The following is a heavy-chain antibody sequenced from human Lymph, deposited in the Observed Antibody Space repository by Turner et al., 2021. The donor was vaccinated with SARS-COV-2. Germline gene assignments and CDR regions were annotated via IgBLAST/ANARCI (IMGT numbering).Heavy chain of an antibody. Sequence: QVQLVQSGAEVKKPGSSVKVSCKASRATFSSYAISWVRQAQGQGLEGMGRIIPSIGIANYAQKFQGSVTITEDKSTSTAYMELRRLRSEDTAVYYCARGRLDSYSGSYYSWLDPWGQGTLVTVSS. D-gene: IGHD1-26*01. CDR3: ARGRLDSYSGSYYSWLDP. CDR2: IIPSIGIA. V-gene: IGHV1-69*04. J-gene: IGHJ5*02. CDR1: RATFSSYA.